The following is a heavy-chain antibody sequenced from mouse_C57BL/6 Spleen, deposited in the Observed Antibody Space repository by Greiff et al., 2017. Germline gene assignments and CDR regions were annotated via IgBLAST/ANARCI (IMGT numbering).Heavy chain of an antibody. CDR3: ARGYYDYDDEGYYFDY. D-gene: IGHD2-4*01. CDR1: GYTFTTYP. CDR2: FHPYNDDT. V-gene: IGHV1-47*01. J-gene: IGHJ2*01. Sequence: VKLQQSGAELVKPGASVKMSCKASGYTFTTYPIEWMKQNHGKSLEWIGNFHPYNDDTKYNEKFKGKATLTVEKSSSTVYLELSRLTSDDSAVYYCARGYYDYDDEGYYFDYWGQGTTLTVSS.